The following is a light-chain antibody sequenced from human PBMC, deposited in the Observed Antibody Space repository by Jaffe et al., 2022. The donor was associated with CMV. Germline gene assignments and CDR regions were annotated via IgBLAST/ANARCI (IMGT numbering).Light chain of an antibody. CDR1: QSVSNNY. J-gene: IGKJ2*01. CDR3: QHYGSSSNT. CDR2: DAS. V-gene: IGKV3D-20*01. Sequence: EIVLTQSPATLSLSPGERATLSCGASQSVSNNYLAWYQQKPGLAPRLLIYDASSRATGIPDRFSGSGSGTDFTLTISRLEPEDFAVYYCQHYGSSSNTFGQGTKLEIK.